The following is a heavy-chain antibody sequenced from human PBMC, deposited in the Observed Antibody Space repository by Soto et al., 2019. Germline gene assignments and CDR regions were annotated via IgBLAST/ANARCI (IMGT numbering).Heavy chain of an antibody. CDR2: IWYDGSNK. J-gene: IGHJ4*02. CDR3: ARWGNWKVADN. Sequence: QVQLVESGGGVGQPGRSLRLSCAASGFTFSSHGMHWVRQAPDKGLEWVAVIWYDGSNKYYADSVKGRFTISRDNSNNMLYLEMNSLRVEDTAVYYCARWGNWKVADNWGQGTLVTVSS. D-gene: IGHD3-16*01. V-gene: IGHV3-33*01. CDR1: GFTFSSHG.